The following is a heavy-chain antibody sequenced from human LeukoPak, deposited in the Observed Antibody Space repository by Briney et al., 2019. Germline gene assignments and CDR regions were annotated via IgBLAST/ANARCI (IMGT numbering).Heavy chain of an antibody. CDR3: ARAGLDYYYYYMDV. J-gene: IGHJ6*03. CDR1: GGSISSSIYY. V-gene: IGHV4-39*07. CDR2: VFYNGAT. Sequence: SETLSLTCIVSGGSISSSIYYWAWVRQPPGKGLEWIGTVFYNGATQYSPSLRSRVTISIDTSTNQFSLKLTSVTAADTAVYYCARAGLDYYYYYMDVWGKGTTVTVSS. D-gene: IGHD2-8*02.